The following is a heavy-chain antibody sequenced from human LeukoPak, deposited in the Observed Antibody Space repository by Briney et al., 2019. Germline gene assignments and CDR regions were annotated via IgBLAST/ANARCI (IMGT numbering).Heavy chain of an antibody. CDR3: ARHMSYYYDSSGYFSPTAGGLDAFDI. CDR2: INHSGST. CDR1: GGSFSGYY. D-gene: IGHD3-22*01. J-gene: IGHJ3*02. V-gene: IGHV4-34*01. Sequence: KASETLSLTCAVYGGSFSGYYWSWIRQPPGKGLEWIGEINHSGSTNYNPSLKSRVTISVDTSKNQFSLKPSSVTAADTAVYYCARHMSYYYDSSGYFSPTAGGLDAFDIWGQGTMVTVSS.